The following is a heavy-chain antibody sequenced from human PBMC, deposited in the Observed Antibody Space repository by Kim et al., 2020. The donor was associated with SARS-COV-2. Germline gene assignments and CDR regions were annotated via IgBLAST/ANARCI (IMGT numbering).Heavy chain of an antibody. V-gene: IGHV4-39*01. J-gene: IGHJ4*02. CDR3: ARLVLGYCSGGSCYPFDY. Sequence: SETLSLTCTVSGGSISSSSYYWGWIRQPPGKGLEWIGSIYYSGSTYYNPSLKSRVTISVDTSKNQFSLKLSSVTAADTAVYYCARLVLGYCSGGSCYPFDYWGQGTLVTVSS. CDR1: GGSISSSSYY. D-gene: IGHD2-15*01. CDR2: IYYSGST.